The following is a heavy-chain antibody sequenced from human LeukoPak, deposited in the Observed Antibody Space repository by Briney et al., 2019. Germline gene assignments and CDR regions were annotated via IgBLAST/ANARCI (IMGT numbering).Heavy chain of an antibody. CDR3: ARRGTGRGMDV. D-gene: IGHD1-1*01. CDR2: INNDGSSA. Sequence: GGSLRLSCAASGFTFNNYWIHWVRQVPGKGLVWVSRINNDGSSASYVDSVKGRFTISRDNAKNTLFLQMNSLRAEDTAVYYCARRGTGRGMDVWGQGTTVIVSS. CDR1: GFTFNNYW. V-gene: IGHV3-74*01. J-gene: IGHJ6*02.